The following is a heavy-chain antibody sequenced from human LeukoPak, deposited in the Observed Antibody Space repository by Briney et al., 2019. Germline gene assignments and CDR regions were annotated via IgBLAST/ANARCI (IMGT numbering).Heavy chain of an antibody. D-gene: IGHD3-22*01. CDR3: AREHSGLFDY. CDR2: IYYSGNI. V-gene: IGHV4-59*01. CDR1: GGSFSGYY. Sequence: SETLSLTCAVYGGSFSGYYWSWIRQPPGKGLEWIGSIYYSGNIYYNPSLKSRVTISVDTSKNQFSLKLSSVTAADTAVYYCAREHSGLFDYWGQGTLVTVSS. J-gene: IGHJ4*02.